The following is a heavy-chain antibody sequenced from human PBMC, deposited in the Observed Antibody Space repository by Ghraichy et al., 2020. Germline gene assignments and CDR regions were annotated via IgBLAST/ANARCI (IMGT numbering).Heavy chain of an antibody. D-gene: IGHD3-3*01. CDR3: ARKTRITIFGVVIIEGGGGFDY. CDR1: GGSFSGYY. V-gene: IGHV4-34*01. Sequence: SETLSLTCAVYGGSFSGYYWSWIRQPPGKGLEWIGEINHSGSTNYNPSLKSRVTISVDTSKNQFSLKLSSVTAADTAVYYCARKTRITIFGVVIIEGGGGFDYWGQGTLVTVSS. CDR2: INHSGST. J-gene: IGHJ4*02.